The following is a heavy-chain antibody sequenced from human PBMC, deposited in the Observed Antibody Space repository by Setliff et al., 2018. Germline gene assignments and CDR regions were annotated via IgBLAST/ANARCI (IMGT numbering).Heavy chain of an antibody. D-gene: IGHD1-26*01. V-gene: IGHV1-69*05. J-gene: IGHJ3*01. Sequence: RASVKVSCKISGDTFRTYSINWVRQAPGQGLEWMGGIIPIFGAADYAQKFQGRVTITTDESPSTSYMELISLRSDDTAVYYCARDQSPHYYHPASGDAFDSWGQGTLVTVSS. CDR1: GDTFRTYS. CDR3: ARDQSPHYYHPASGDAFDS. CDR2: IIPIFGAA.